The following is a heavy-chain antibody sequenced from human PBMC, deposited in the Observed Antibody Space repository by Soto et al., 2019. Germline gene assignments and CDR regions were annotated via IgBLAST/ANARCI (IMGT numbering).Heavy chain of an antibody. CDR2: IIPIFGTA. D-gene: IGHD3-16*02. Sequence: VTSVKVSCKASGGTCGRYAISWARPSPGQGLEWMGGIIPIFGTANYAQRFPGRLTVTSDKSTSAAYMELCSLRSEDTAVYYCARVIGYTYYSSGIYVRGQGTT. V-gene: IGHV1-69*06. CDR3: ARVIGYTYYSSGIYV. CDR1: GGTCGRYA. J-gene: IGHJ6*02.